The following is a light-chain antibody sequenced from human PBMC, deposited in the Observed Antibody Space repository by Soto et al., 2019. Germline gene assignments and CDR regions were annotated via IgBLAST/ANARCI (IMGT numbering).Light chain of an antibody. CDR1: SSDVGSYNL. CDR3: CSYAGSSTWV. Sequence: QSALTQPASVSGSPGQSITISCTGTSSDVGSYNLVSWYQQHPGKAPKPMIYEGSKRPSGVSNRFSGSKSGNTVSLTISGLQAEDEADYYCCSYAGSSTWVFGTGTKLTVL. V-gene: IGLV2-23*01. CDR2: EGS. J-gene: IGLJ1*01.